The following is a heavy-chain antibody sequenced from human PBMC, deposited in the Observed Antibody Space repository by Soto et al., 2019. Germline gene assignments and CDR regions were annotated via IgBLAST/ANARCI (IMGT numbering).Heavy chain of an antibody. V-gene: IGHV4-30-4*01. Sequence: SETLSLTCSVSGDSISNLDYFWAWIRQPPGQALEYIGYIYKSATTYYNPSFESRVAISVDTSKSQFSLNVTSVTAADTAVYFCARGRYCLTGRCFPNWFDSWGQGALVTV. J-gene: IGHJ5*01. CDR2: IYKSATT. CDR3: ARGRYCLTGRCFPNWFDS. CDR1: GDSISNLDYF. D-gene: IGHD7-27*01.